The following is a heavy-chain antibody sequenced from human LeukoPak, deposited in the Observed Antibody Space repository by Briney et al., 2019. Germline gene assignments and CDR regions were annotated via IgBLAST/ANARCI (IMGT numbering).Heavy chain of an antibody. CDR2: IFTGGAT. CDR3: ASYDGRAAYFEY. V-gene: IGHV3-66*02. Sequence: PGGSLRLSCAASGFTVSNNYMSWVRQAPGRGLDGVSVIFTGGATYYADSVRGRFTISRDNSKNTVHLQMNSLRPEDTAVYYCASYDGRAAYFEYWGQGTLVTVSS. D-gene: IGHD3-16*01. J-gene: IGHJ4*02. CDR1: GFTVSNNY.